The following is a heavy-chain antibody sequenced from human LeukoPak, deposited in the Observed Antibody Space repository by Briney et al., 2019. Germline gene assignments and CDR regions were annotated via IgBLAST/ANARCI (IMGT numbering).Heavy chain of an antibody. CDR1: GGSISSSSYY. CDR3: ARLRGAGLITGTTYDY. J-gene: IGHJ4*02. Sequence: KPSETLSLTCTVSGGSISSSSYYWGWIRQPPGKGLEWIGSIYYSGSTYYNPSLKSRVTISVDTSKNQFSLKLSSVTAADTAVYYCARLRGAGLITGTTYDYWGQGTLVTVSS. CDR2: IYYSGST. D-gene: IGHD1-7*01. V-gene: IGHV4-39*01.